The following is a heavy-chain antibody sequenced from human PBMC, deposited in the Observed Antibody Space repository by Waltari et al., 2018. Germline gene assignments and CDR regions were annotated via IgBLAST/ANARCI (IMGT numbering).Heavy chain of an antibody. Sequence: QVQLQESGPGLVKPSGTLSLTCAVSGGSISSSNWWRWVRQPPGKGLEWIGEIYHSGSNKYHPSLKSRGTISVDKAKNQFSLKLSSVTAADTAVYYCAGAEEGIAAAFDYWGQGTLVTVSS. J-gene: IGHJ4*02. CDR2: IYHSGSN. CDR3: AGAEEGIAAAFDY. V-gene: IGHV4-4*02. CDR1: GGSISSSNW. D-gene: IGHD6-13*01.